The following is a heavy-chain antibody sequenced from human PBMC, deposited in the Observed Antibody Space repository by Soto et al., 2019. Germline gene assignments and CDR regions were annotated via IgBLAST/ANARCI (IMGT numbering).Heavy chain of an antibody. CDR1: GDSFSGYR. Sequence: SETLSLTCAVYGDSFSGYRWTWIRQPPGKGLEWIGYIYYSGSTNYNPSLKSRVTISVDTSKNQFSLKLSSVTAADTAVYYCARDRFVDTALNRFDPWGQGTLVTVSS. CDR2: IYYSGST. D-gene: IGHD5-18*01. J-gene: IGHJ5*02. CDR3: ARDRFVDTALNRFDP. V-gene: IGHV4-59*01.